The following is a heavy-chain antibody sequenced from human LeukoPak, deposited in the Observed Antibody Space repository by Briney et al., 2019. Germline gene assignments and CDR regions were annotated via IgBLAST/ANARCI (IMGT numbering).Heavy chain of an antibody. Sequence: ASVKVSCKASGYTFTSYGISWVRQAPGQGLEWMGWISAYNGNTNYAQKLQGRVTMTTDTSTSTAYMELRSLRSDDTAVYYCARDSGYSGLLGFFYDSSGYYYGYYFDYWGQGTLVTVSS. CDR2: ISAYNGNT. CDR1: GYTFTSYG. V-gene: IGHV1-18*01. D-gene: IGHD3-22*01. CDR3: ARDSGYSGLLGFFYDSSGYYYGYYFDY. J-gene: IGHJ4*02.